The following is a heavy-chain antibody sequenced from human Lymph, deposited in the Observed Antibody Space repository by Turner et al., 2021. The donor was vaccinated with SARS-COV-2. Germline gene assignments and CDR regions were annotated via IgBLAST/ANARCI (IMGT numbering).Heavy chain of an antibody. J-gene: IGHJ4*02. D-gene: IGHD3-3*01. CDR1: GYTFTHYA. CDR2: INTGNGNT. CDR3: ARGKSPLLRFLEWLLSLDY. V-gene: IGHV1-3*04. Sequence: QVQLVPSGAEVKKPGASVKVSCKASGYTFTHYAMHWVRQAPGQRLEWMGWINTGNGNTKYSQKFQGRVTITRDTSASTAYMELSSLRSEDTAVYYCARGKSPLLRFLEWLLSLDYWGQGTLVTVSS.